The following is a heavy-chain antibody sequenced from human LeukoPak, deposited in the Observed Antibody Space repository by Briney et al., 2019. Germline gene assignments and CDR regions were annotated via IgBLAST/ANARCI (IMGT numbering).Heavy chain of an antibody. CDR3: AILDFVVVPAALHN. J-gene: IGHJ4*02. Sequence: RPGGSLRLSCAASGFTFSSYAMSWVRQAPGKGLEWVSAISGSGGSTYYADSVKGRFTISRDNSKNTLYLQMNSLRAEDTAVYYCAILDFVVVPAALHNWGQGTLVTVSP. CDR2: ISGSGGST. D-gene: IGHD2-2*01. V-gene: IGHV3-23*01. CDR1: GFTFSSYA.